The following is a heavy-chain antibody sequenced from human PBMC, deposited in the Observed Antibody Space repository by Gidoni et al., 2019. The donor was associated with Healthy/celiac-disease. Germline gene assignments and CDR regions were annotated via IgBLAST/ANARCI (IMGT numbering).Heavy chain of an antibody. J-gene: IGHJ6*02. CDR2: DDDK. CDR3: ARVGDVDSSGYYGMDV. Sequence: DDDKYYSTSLKTRLTISKDTSKNQVVLTMTNMDPVDTATYYCARVGDVDSSGYYGMDVWGQGTTVTVSS. D-gene: IGHD3-16*01. V-gene: IGHV2-70*01.